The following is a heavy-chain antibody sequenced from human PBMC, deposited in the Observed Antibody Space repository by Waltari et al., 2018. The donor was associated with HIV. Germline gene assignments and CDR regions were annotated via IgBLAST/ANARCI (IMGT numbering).Heavy chain of an antibody. CDR1: GMSFSHAW. CDR3: STSGWLDH. V-gene: IGHV3-15*02. Sequence: EVQLVESGGAIVKPGESLRLFCAVSGMSFSHAWMSWVRQARGKGRERIARSKTKADGESVDYGEVVGDRFTITREDSTSTRFRQMSSLKTEDTALYDCSTSGWLDHGGQGTRVTVSS. J-gene: IGHJ5*02. CDR2: SKTKADGESV. D-gene: IGHD6-25*01.